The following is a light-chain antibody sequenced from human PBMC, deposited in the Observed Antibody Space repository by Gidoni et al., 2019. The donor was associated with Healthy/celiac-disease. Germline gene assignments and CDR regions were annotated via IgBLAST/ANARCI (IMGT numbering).Light chain of an antibody. J-gene: IGKJ4*01. CDR1: QSVSSY. V-gene: IGKV3-11*01. Sequence: EMVLTQSPATLSLSPGERATLSCRASQSVSSYLAWYQQKPGQAPRLLIYDASNRATGIPARFSGSASATDFTLTISSLAPEDFAVYYCQQRSNWLTFGGGTKVEIK. CDR3: QQRSNWLT. CDR2: DAS.